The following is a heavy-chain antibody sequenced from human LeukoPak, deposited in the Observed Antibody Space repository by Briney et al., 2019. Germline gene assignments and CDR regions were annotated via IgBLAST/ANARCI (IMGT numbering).Heavy chain of an antibody. D-gene: IGHD3-10*01. V-gene: IGHV3-11*04. J-gene: IGHJ4*02. CDR2: ISNSGSSI. Sequence: PGGSLRLSCAASGFTFSDSYMTWIRQAPGKGLEWVSYISNSGSSIYYADSVKGRFTISRDNAKNTLYLQMNSLRAEDTAVYYCARDSGLDYWGQGTLVTVSS. CDR1: GFTFSDSY. CDR3: ARDSGLDY.